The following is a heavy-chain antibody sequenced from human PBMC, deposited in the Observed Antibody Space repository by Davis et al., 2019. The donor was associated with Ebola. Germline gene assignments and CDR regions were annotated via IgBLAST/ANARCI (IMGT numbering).Heavy chain of an antibody. Sequence: GGSLRLSCAASGFTFSSYGMHWVRQAPGKGLEWVAVISYDGSNKYYADSVKGRFTISRDNSKNTLYLQMNSLRAEDTAVYYCAKEQIWSGYLLLPLGGMDVWGQGTTVTVSS. D-gene: IGHD3-3*01. CDR3: AKEQIWSGYLLLPLGGMDV. V-gene: IGHV3-30*18. J-gene: IGHJ6*02. CDR2: ISYDGSNK. CDR1: GFTFSSYG.